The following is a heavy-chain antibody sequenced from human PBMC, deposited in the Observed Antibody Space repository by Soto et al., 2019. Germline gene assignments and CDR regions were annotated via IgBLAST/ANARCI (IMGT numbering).Heavy chain of an antibody. D-gene: IGHD5-12*01. J-gene: IGHJ6*04. CDR1: GFTFRTYS. Sequence: PGGSLRLSCVASGFTFRTYSMNWVRQAPGKGLEWVSSISGSSSYIYYADSVKGRFTISRGNAKNSLYLQMNSLRAEDTAVYYCASVGYSTDYRIDLWGKGTPVTVPS. CDR3: ASVGYSTDYRIDL. CDR2: ISGSSSYI. V-gene: IGHV3-21*01.